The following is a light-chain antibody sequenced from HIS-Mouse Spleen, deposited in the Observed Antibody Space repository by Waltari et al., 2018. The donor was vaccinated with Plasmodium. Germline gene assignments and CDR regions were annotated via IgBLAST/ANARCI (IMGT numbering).Light chain of an antibody. Sequence: DIVMTQSPDSLAVSLGARATIHSKSSQSVLYSSNNKNYLAWYQQKPGQPPKLLIYWASTRESGIPDRFSGSGSGTDFTLTISSLQAEDVAVYYCQQYYSTPYTFGQGTKLEIK. CDR2: WAS. CDR1: QSVLYSSNNKNY. V-gene: IGKV4-1*01. CDR3: QQYYSTPYT. J-gene: IGKJ2*01.